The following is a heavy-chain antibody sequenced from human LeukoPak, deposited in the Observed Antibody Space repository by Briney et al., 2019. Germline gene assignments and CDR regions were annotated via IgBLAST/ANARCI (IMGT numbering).Heavy chain of an antibody. V-gene: IGHV3-15*01. CDR3: TTDDYDSSGYYGAFDY. D-gene: IGHD3-22*01. CDR1: GFTFSNAW. J-gene: IGHJ4*02. Sequence: GGSLRLSCAASGFTFSNAWMSWVRQAPGKGLEWVGRIKSKTDGGTTDYAAPVKGRFTISRGDSKNTLYLQMNSLKTEDTAVYYCTTDDYDSSGYYGAFDYWGQGTLVTVSS. CDR2: IKSKTDGGTT.